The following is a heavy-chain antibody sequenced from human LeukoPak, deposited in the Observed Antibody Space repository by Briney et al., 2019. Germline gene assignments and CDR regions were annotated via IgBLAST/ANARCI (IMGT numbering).Heavy chain of an antibody. CDR1: GGSVRSGIYY. Sequence: SETLSLTCTVSGGSVRSGIYYWSWIRQPAGKGLEWIGRISSGGSTNYNPSLKSRVTISVDTSKNQFSLKLNSVTAADTAVYYCARSPTYYYDNSGYFFWGQGTLVTVSS. CDR3: ARSPTYYYDNSGYFF. V-gene: IGHV4-61*02. D-gene: IGHD3-22*01. J-gene: IGHJ4*02. CDR2: ISSGGST.